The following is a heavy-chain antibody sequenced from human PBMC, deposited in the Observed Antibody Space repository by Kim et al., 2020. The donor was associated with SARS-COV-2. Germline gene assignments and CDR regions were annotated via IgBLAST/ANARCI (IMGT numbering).Heavy chain of an antibody. CDR3: AHIASHPRGFGEQRLDY. J-gene: IGHJ4*02. Sequence: SGPTLVNPTQTLTLTCTFSGFSLSTSGVGVGWIRQPPGKALEWLALIYWDDDKRYSPSLKSRLTITKDTSKNQVVLTMTNMDPVDTATYYCAHIASHPRGFGEQRLDYWGQGTLVTVSS. CDR1: GFSLSTSGVG. CDR2: IYWDDDK. V-gene: IGHV2-5*02. D-gene: IGHD3-10*01.